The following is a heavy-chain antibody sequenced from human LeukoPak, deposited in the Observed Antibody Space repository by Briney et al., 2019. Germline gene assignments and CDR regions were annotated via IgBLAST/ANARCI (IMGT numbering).Heavy chain of an antibody. V-gene: IGHV3-48*03. CDR2: ISSSGNTV. CDR1: GFDFNSYE. J-gene: IGHJ4*02. CDR3: SRDRGRYYYDSSGYYNDY. D-gene: IGHD3-22*01. Sequence: GGSLRLSCVASGFDFNSYEMNWFRQAPGKGLEWVAYISSSGNTVFYADSVKGRFTILRSSARSSLFLQMNSLRTEDTAVYYCSRDRGRYYYDSSGYYNDYWGQGTLVTVSS.